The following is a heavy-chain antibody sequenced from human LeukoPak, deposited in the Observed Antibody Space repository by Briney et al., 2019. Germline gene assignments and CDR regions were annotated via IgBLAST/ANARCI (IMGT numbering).Heavy chain of an antibody. V-gene: IGHV4-59*08. Sequence: SETLSLTCTVSGGSISSYYWSWIRQPPGKGLEWIGYIYYSGSTNYNPSLKSRVTISVDTSKNQFSLKLSSVTAADTAVYYCARHGSSGWLVDYWGQGTLVTVSS. J-gene: IGHJ4*02. CDR2: IYYSGST. CDR1: GGSISSYY. D-gene: IGHD6-19*01. CDR3: ARHGSSGWLVDY.